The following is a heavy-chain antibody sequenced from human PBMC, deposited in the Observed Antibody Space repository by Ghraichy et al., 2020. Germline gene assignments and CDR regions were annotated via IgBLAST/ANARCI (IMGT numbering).Heavy chain of an antibody. CDR2: IYYSGST. V-gene: IGHV4-59*01. CDR1: GGSISSYY. CDR3: ARGQLVYDAFDI. D-gene: IGHD6-13*01. J-gene: IGHJ3*02. Sequence: SETLSLTCTVSGGSISSYYWSWIRQPPGKGLEWIGYIYYSGSTNYNPSLKSRVTISVDTSKNQFSLKLSSVTAADTAVYYCARGQLVYDAFDIWGQGTMVTVSS.